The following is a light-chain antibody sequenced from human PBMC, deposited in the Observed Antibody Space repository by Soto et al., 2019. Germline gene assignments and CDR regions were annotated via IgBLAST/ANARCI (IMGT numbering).Light chain of an antibody. Sequence: AIRMNQSPSSLSASTGDTVTITCRASQDIGSVLAWYQQKPGTAPKVLISGASNLHGGVPSRFSGSGSRTDFTLTITHLQSEDFATYYCQHYLNYPITFGQGTRLEIK. V-gene: IGKV1-8*01. CDR1: QDIGSV. J-gene: IGKJ5*01. CDR3: QHYLNYPIT. CDR2: GAS.